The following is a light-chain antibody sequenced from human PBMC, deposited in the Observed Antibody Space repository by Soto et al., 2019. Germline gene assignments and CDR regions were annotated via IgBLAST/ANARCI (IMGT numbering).Light chain of an antibody. CDR2: TNN. Sequence: QAVVTQPPSASGTPGQTVTISCSGSTSNIGSNSVNWYQQLPGTAPRLLISTNNQRPSGVPDRFSGSKSGTSASLAISGLQSEDEADYYCATWDDSLNGRVFGGGTKLTVL. V-gene: IGLV1-44*01. J-gene: IGLJ3*02. CDR3: ATWDDSLNGRV. CDR1: TSNIGSNS.